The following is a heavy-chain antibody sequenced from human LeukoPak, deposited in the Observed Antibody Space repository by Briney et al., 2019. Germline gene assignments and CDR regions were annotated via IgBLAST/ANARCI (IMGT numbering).Heavy chain of an antibody. CDR1: GFTFSSYA. Sequence: PVGSLRLSCAASGFTFSSYATSWVRQAPGKGLEWVSAISGSGGSTYYADSVKGRFTISRDNSKNTLYLQMNSLRAEDTAVYYCAKLGRGPESAFDIWGQGTMVTVSS. CDR3: AKLGRGPESAFDI. J-gene: IGHJ3*02. D-gene: IGHD5-12*01. CDR2: ISGSGGST. V-gene: IGHV3-23*01.